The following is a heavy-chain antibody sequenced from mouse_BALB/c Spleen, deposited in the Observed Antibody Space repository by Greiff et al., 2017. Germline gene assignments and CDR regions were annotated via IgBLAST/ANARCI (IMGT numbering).Heavy chain of an antibody. CDR2: IDPENGNT. D-gene: IGHD1-1*01. Sequence: VHVKQSGAVLVRPGALVKLSCKASGFDIKDYYMPWVKQRPEQGLEWIGWIDPENGNTIYDPKFQGKASITADTSSNTAYLQLSSLTSEDTAVYYCALINTVVATDDYWGQGTTLTVSS. CDR3: ALINTVVATDDY. J-gene: IGHJ2*01. CDR1: GFDIKDYY. V-gene: IGHV14-1*02.